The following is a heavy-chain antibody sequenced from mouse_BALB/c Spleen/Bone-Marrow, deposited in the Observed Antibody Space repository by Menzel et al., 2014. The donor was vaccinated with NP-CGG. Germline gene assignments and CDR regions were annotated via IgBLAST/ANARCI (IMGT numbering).Heavy chain of an antibody. V-gene: IGHV15-2*02. Sequence: QVHVKQSGSELRSSGSSEKLSCKDFDSEVFPIAYMGWLRQKPAHGFAWIGDILPSIGRTTYGVKFEDKATLDAETVSNTDYLEHNILTSEDSAIYGCARRGTTVGIEDWGQGTSGTVSS. CDR1: DSEVFPIAY. D-gene: IGHD1-1*01. CDR2: ILPSIGRT. J-gene: IGHJ4*01. CDR3: ARRGTTVGIED.